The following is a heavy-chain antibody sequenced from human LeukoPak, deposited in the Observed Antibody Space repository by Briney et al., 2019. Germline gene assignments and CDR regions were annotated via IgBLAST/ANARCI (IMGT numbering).Heavy chain of an antibody. CDR1: GYTFANYH. CDR3: ARAGGHGYSPDY. J-gene: IGHJ4*02. Sequence: GASVKVSCKASGYTFANYHMHCVRQAPGQGLEWMGIINPSGGGTSYAQKFQGRVTMTRDTSTSTVYMELSSLRSEDTAVYYCARAGGHGYSPDYWGQGTLVTVPS. V-gene: IGHV1-46*01. CDR2: INPSGGGT. D-gene: IGHD5-24*01.